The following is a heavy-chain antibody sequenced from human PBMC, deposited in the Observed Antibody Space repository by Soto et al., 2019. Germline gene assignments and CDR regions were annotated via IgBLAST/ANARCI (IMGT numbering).Heavy chain of an antibody. CDR1: GAIVTSGENY. CDR2: IYDSGVT. Sequence: QVQLQESGPGLVKPSQTLSLACSVSGAIVTSGENYWSWVRQPPGKGLEWLGYIYDSGVTSYTPALKSRVTLSLDRPNNQVSLKLRSVTAADTAVYFCVRDLAHGYTGNVWGHVTLGTVAS. CDR3: VRDLAHGYTGNV. V-gene: IGHV4-30-4*08. J-gene: IGHJ3*01. D-gene: IGHD5-18*01.